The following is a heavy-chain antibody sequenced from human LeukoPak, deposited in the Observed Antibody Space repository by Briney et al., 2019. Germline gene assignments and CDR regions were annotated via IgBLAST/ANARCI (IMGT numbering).Heavy chain of an antibody. CDR3: ARHSASGSYTLNWFDP. Sequence: KPSETLSLTCTVSGGSISSSSYYWGWIRQPPGKGLEWIGSIYYSGSTYYNPSLKSRVTISVDTSKNQFSLKLSSVTAADTAVYYCARHSASGSYTLNWFDPWGQGTLVTVSS. CDR2: IYYSGST. J-gene: IGHJ5*02. D-gene: IGHD1-26*01. V-gene: IGHV4-39*01. CDR1: GGSISSSSYY.